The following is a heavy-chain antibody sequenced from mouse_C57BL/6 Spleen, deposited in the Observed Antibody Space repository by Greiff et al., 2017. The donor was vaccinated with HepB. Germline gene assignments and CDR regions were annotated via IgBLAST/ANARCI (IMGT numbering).Heavy chain of an antibody. Sequence: QVQLQQPGAELVKPGASVKLSCKASGYTFTSYWMHWVKQRPGQGLEWIGMIHPNSGSTNYNEKFKSKATLTVDKSSSTAYMQLSSLTSEDSAVYYCARIYYYGGWAKRRDAMDYWGQGTSVTVSS. J-gene: IGHJ4*01. CDR1: GYTFTSYW. CDR2: IHPNSGST. D-gene: IGHD1-1*01. CDR3: ARIYYYGGWAKRRDAMDY. V-gene: IGHV1-64*01.